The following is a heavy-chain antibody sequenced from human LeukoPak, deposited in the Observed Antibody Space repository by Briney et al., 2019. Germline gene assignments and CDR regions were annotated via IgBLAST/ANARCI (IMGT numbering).Heavy chain of an antibody. Sequence: TSETLSLTCTVSGGSISSYYWSWIRQPPGKGLEWIGYRYYSGSTNYNPTLISRVTISVDTSKNQFSLNLSSVTAADTAVYYCARHQHSGRQHYYGMDVWGQGTTVTVSS. J-gene: IGHJ6*02. D-gene: IGHD1-26*01. CDR3: ARHQHSGRQHYYGMDV. V-gene: IGHV4-59*08. CDR1: GGSISSYY. CDR2: RYYSGST.